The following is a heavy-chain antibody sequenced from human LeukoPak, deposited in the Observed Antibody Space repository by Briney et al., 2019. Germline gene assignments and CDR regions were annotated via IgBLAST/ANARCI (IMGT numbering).Heavy chain of an antibody. CDR1: GFSLRTSGMC. CDR3: ARKNSGSYFDY. CDR2: IDWDDDK. D-gene: IGHD1-26*01. Sequence: ESGPTLVNPTQTLTLTCTFSGFSLRTSGMCVNWIHQPPGKALEWLARIDWDDDKYYSTSLKTRLTISKDTSKNQVVLTMTNMDPVDTATYYCARKNSGSYFDYWGQGTLVTVSS. V-gene: IGHV2-70*11. J-gene: IGHJ4*02.